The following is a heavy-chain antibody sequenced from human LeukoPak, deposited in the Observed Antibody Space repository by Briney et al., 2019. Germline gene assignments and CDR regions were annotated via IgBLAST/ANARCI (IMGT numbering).Heavy chain of an antibody. D-gene: IGHD3-9*01. V-gene: IGHV1-2*02. CDR1: EYTFTGYY. J-gene: IGHJ5*02. CDR3: ARGPAPRYYDILTGYYLGWFDP. CDR2: IDPNTGDS. Sequence: ASVKVSCKASEYTFTGYYIHWVRQAPGQGLEWMGWIDPNTGDSNYVQKFQGRVTMTRDTSISTAYMELSRLRSEDTAVYYCARGPAPRYYDILTGYYLGWFDPWGQGTLVTVSS.